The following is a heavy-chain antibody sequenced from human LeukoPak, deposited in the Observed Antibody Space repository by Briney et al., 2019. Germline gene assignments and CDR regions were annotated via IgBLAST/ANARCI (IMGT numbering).Heavy chain of an antibody. CDR2: INWNGGST. V-gene: IGHV3-20*04. J-gene: IGHJ3*02. D-gene: IGHD3-22*01. Sequence: GGSLRLSCAASGFTFSSYGMSWVRQAPGKGLEWVSGINWNGGSTGYADSVKGRFTISRDNAKNSLYLQMNSLRAEDTALYYCAREGLRDSSGYYYAHDAFDIWGQGTMVTVSS. CDR1: GFTFSSYG. CDR3: AREGLRDSSGYYYAHDAFDI.